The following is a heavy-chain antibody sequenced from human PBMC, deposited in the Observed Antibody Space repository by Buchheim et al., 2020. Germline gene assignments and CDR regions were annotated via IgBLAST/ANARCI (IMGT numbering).Heavy chain of an antibody. Sequence: QVQLQESGPGLVKPSQTLSLTCTVSGGSISSGSYYWSWIRQPAGKGLEWIGRIYTSGSTNYNPSLKSRVTISVDTSKNQFSLKLSSVTAADTAVYYCARVRRNVLRFLEGFDPWGQGTL. V-gene: IGHV4-61*02. CDR3: ARVRRNVLRFLEGFDP. J-gene: IGHJ5*02. CDR1: GGSISSGSYY. CDR2: IYTSGST. D-gene: IGHD3-3*01.